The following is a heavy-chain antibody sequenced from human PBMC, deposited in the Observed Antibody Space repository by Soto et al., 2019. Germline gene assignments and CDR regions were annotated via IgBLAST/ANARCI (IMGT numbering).Heavy chain of an antibody. Sequence: QVQLVQSGAEVKKPGASVKVSCKASGYTFTSYDINWVRQATGQGLEWMGWMNPNSGNTGYAQKFQGRVTMTRNTSRSTAYMELSSLRSEDTAVYYCASGRRGITIFGVVIKQNWFDPWGQGTLVTVSS. CDR3: ASGRRGITIFGVVIKQNWFDP. J-gene: IGHJ5*02. V-gene: IGHV1-8*01. CDR1: GYTFTSYD. CDR2: MNPNSGNT. D-gene: IGHD3-3*01.